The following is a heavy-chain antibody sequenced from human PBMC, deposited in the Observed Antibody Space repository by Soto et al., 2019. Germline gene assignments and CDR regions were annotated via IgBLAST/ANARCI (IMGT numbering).Heavy chain of an antibody. J-gene: IGHJ3*02. CDR1: GFTFSSYA. D-gene: IGHD3-16*01. CDR3: AKDGVQYDYIWGSDDAFDI. Sequence: EVQLLESGGGLVQPGGSLRLSCAASGFTFSSYAMSWVRQAPGKGLEWVSAISGRGGSTYYADSVKGRFTISRDNSKNTLYLQMNSLRAEDTAVYYCAKDGVQYDYIWGSDDAFDIWGQGTMVTVSS. CDR2: ISGRGGST. V-gene: IGHV3-23*01.